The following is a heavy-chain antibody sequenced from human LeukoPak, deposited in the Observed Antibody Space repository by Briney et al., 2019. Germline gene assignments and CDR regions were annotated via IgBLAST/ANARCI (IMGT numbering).Heavy chain of an antibody. CDR2: IYYSGST. CDR1: GGSISSYY. D-gene: IGHD3-22*01. V-gene: IGHV4-59*01. Sequence: SETLSLTCTVSGGSISSYYWSWIRQPPGKGLEWIGYIYYSGSTNYNPSLKSRVTISVDTSKNQFSLKLSSVTAADTAVYYCARGLDYYDSSGYGYYYYGMDVWGQGTTVTVSS. CDR3: ARGLDYYDSSGYGYYYYGMDV. J-gene: IGHJ6*02.